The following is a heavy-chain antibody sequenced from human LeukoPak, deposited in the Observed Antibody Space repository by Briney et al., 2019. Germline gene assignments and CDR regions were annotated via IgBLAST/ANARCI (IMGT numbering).Heavy chain of an antibody. D-gene: IGHD3-3*01. V-gene: IGHV4-61*02. J-gene: IGHJ4*02. Sequence: SQTLSLTCTVSGGSISRGSYYWSWIRQPAGKGLEWIGRIYTSRSTNYNPSLKGHVTLSVDPFKNQFALKLSSVTAADTAVYYCARGQPYYDFWSGYFDYWGQGTLVTVSS. CDR1: GGSISRGSYY. CDR3: ARGQPYYDFWSGYFDY. CDR2: IYTSRST.